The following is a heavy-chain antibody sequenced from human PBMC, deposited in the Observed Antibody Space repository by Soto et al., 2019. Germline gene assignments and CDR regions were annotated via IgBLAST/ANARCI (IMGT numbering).Heavy chain of an antibody. CDR1: GFTFSSYG. Sequence: GGSLRLSCAASGFTFSSYGMHWVRQAPGKGLEWVAVIWYDGSNKYYADSVKGRFTISRDNSKNTLYLQMNSLRAEDTAVYYCARDGGSIPMDVWGQGTTVTVSS. V-gene: IGHV3-33*01. D-gene: IGHD3-16*01. J-gene: IGHJ6*02. CDR2: IWYDGSNK. CDR3: ARDGGSIPMDV.